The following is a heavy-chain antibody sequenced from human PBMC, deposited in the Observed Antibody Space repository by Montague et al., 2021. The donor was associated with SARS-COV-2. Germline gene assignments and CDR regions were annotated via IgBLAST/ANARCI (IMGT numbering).Heavy chain of an antibody. CDR3: TRDYRSIVGDGLDI. CDR1: GFTFSNYD. J-gene: IGHJ3*02. Sequence: SLRLSCAASGFTFSNYDMNWVRQAPGKGPERIPYISTSAYTTTYAGSVKGRFTISRDNGKNSLYLQMNSLRVEDTAVYYCTRDYRSIVGDGLDIWGQGTKVTVSS. D-gene: IGHD3-16*02. V-gene: IGHV3-48*03. CDR2: ISTSAYTT.